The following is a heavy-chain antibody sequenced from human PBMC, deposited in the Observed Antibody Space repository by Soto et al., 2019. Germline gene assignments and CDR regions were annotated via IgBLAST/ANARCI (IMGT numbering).Heavy chain of an antibody. CDR3: AKDRSSSWSLDY. V-gene: IGHV3-30*18. D-gene: IGHD6-13*01. J-gene: IGHJ4*02. CDR1: GFTFSSSG. Sequence: QVQLVESGGVVVQPGRSLRLSCAASGFTFSSSGVHWVRQAPGKGLEWVAVISYDGSNKYYADSVKGRFTISRDNSKNTLSLQMNSLRAEDTAVYYCAKDRSSSWSLDYWGQGTLVTVSS. CDR2: ISYDGSNK.